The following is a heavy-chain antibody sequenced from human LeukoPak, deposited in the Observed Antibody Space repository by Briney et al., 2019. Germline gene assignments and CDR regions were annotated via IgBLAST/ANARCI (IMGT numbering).Heavy chain of an antibody. J-gene: IGHJ2*01. CDR1: DDSISSSNW. CDR3: ASRPQYGDLPYWYFDL. V-gene: IGHV4-4*02. Sequence: SETLSLTCAVSDDSISSSNWWNWVRQPPGKGLEWIGEIYHSGSTNYNPSLKSRVTISVDTSKNQFSLKLSSVTAADTAVYYCASRPQYGDLPYWYFDLWGRGTLVTVSS. CDR2: IYHSGST. D-gene: IGHD4-17*01.